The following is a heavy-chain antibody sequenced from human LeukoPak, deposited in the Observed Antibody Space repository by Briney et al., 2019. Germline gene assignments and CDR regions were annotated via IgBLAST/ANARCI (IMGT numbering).Heavy chain of an antibody. CDR2: IYYSGST. Sequence: SQTLSLTCTVSGDSISDTDYYWGWIRQPPGKGLEWIGSIYYSGSTYYNPSLKSRVTISVDTSKNQFSLKLSSVTAADTAVYYCARRLGGKNWFDPWGQGTLVTVSS. CDR3: ARRLGGKNWFDP. J-gene: IGHJ5*02. D-gene: IGHD3-10*01. CDR1: GDSISDTDYY. V-gene: IGHV4-39*01.